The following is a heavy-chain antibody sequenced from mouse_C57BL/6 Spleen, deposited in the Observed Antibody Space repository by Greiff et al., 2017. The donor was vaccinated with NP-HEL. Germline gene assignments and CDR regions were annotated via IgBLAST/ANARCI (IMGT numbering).Heavy chain of an antibody. Sequence: QVQLKQPGAELVMPGASVKLSCKASGYTFTSYWMHWVKQRPGQGLEWIGEIDPSDSYTNYNQKFKGKSTLTVDKSSSTAYMQLSSLTSEDSAVYYCARSLYDGYYFDYWGQGTTRTVSS. D-gene: IGHD2-3*01. CDR1: GYTFTSYW. CDR2: IDPSDSYT. J-gene: IGHJ2*01. CDR3: ARSLYDGYYFDY. V-gene: IGHV1-69*01.